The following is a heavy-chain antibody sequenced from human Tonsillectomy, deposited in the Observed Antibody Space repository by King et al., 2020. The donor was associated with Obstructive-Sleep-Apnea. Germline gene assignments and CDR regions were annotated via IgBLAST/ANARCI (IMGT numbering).Heavy chain of an antibody. D-gene: IGHD2-15*01. V-gene: IGHV3-11*01. CDR3: ARVGDCSGGSCFPSYFDC. J-gene: IGHJ4*02. CDR2: VSSSGNTI. Sequence: VQLVESGGGLVKPGGSLRLSCAASGFTLSDYYMTWIRQAPGKGLEWVSHVSSSGNTIYYADSVKGRFTISRDNAKHSLYLQMSSLRAEDTAVYYCARVGDCSGGSCFPSYFDCWGQGTLVTVSS. CDR1: GFTLSDYY.